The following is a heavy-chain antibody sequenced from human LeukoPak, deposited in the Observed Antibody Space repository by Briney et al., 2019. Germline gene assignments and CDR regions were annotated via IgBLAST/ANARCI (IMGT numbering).Heavy chain of an antibody. CDR2: IHYSTST. Sequence: PSETLSLACTVSGGSITSSIDYWGWVRQPPGKGLEWIATIHYSTSTQYNPSLKSRVTMSVDTSKNQFSLKLSSMAAADTAVYYCARHQCSGTRCYNFYFYGMDVWGQGTTVTVSS. V-gene: IGHV4-39*01. D-gene: IGHD2-2*02. CDR1: GGSITSSIDY. J-gene: IGHJ6*02. CDR3: ARHQCSGTRCYNFYFYGMDV.